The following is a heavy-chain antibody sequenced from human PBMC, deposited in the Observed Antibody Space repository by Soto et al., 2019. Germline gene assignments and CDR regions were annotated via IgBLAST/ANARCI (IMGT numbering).Heavy chain of an antibody. Sequence: GGSLRLSCAASGFTFSHYGMHWVRQAPGKGLEWVAVISYDGSNKYYADSVKGRFTISRDDSKNTLYLQMNSLRTEDTALYYCAKDGPVADYWGQGTLVTVSS. J-gene: IGHJ4*02. CDR1: GFTFSHYG. CDR3: AKDGPVADY. CDR2: ISYDGSNK. V-gene: IGHV3-30*18. D-gene: IGHD6-19*01.